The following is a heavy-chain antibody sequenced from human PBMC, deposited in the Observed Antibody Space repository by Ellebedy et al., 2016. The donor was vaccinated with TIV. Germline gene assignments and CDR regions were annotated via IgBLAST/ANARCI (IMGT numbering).Heavy chain of an antibody. V-gene: IGHV1-69*04. CDR2: IIPILGIA. CDR3: ARDMGTYYYDSSGYGDAFDI. Sequence: AASVKVSCKASGGTFSNHATNWLRQAPGQGLEWLGRIIPILGIANYAQKFQGRVTMTADKSTSTAYMELSSLRSEDTAVYFCARDMGTYYYDSSGYGDAFDIWGQGTMVTVSS. J-gene: IGHJ3*02. D-gene: IGHD3-22*01. CDR1: GGTFSNHA.